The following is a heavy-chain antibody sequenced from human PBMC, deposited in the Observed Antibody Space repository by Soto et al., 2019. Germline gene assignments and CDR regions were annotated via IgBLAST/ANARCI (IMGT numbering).Heavy chain of an antibody. CDR2: ISYDGSNK. D-gene: IGHD6-19*01. CDR3: ASNIAVAGFDY. CDR1: GFTFSSYA. V-gene: IGHV3-30-3*01. J-gene: IGHJ4*02. Sequence: QVQLVESGGGVVQPGRSLRLSCAASGFTFSSYAMHWVRQAPGKGLGWVAVISYDGSNKYYADSVKGRFTISRDNSKNTLYLQMNSLRAEDTAVYYCASNIAVAGFDYWGQGTLVTVSS.